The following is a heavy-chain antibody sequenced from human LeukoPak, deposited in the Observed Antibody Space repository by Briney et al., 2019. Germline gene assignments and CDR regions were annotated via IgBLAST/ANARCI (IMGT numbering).Heavy chain of an antibody. CDR1: GDSMSSYY. CDR3: ARHPYYSKDYYYYMDV. J-gene: IGHJ6*03. CDR2: IYYGGNT. V-gene: IGHV4-59*01. D-gene: IGHD4-11*01. Sequence: SETLSLTCTVSGDSMSSYYFNWIRQSPGRGLEWIGYIYYGGNTNYNPSLKSRVTISVDTSKNQFSLKLSSVTAADTAVYYCARHPYYSKDYYYYMDVWGKGTTVTVSS.